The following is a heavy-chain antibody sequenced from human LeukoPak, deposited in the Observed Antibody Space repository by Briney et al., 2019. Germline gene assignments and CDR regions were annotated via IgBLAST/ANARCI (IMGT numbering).Heavy chain of an antibody. CDR2: ISSSGSKM. V-gene: IGHV3-48*03. J-gene: IGHJ4*02. Sequence: GGSLRLXCAASGFTFTNFEMNWVRQAPGKGLEWVSYISSSGSKMYFADSVKGRFSISRDNAKNSLYLQMNSLRAEDTAVYYCARGPRDPTEHCSGGRCAPTYEVWGQGTLVTVSS. D-gene: IGHD2-15*01. CDR1: GFTFTNFE. CDR3: ARGPRDPTEHCSGGRCAPTYEV.